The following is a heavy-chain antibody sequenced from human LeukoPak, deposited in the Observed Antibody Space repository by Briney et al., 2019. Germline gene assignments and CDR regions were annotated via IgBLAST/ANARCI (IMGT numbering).Heavy chain of an antibody. D-gene: IGHD4-17*01. Sequence: PSETLSLTCAVYGGSFSGYYWSWIRQPPGKGLEWMGEINHSGSTNYNPSLKSRVTISVDTSKNQFSLKLSSVTAADTAVYYCARVCYGDSHLPDAFDIWGQGTMVTVSS. V-gene: IGHV4-34*01. CDR3: ARVCYGDSHLPDAFDI. J-gene: IGHJ3*02. CDR1: GGSFSGYY. CDR2: INHSGST.